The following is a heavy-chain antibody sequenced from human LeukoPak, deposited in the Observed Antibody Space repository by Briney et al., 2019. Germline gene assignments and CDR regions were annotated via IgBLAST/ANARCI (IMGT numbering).Heavy chain of an antibody. CDR3: ARGPFSSTWSEFDC. Sequence: GGSLRLSCAASGFTSSDFSLNWVRQAPGKGLEWVSCISGDSHYIYYADSVKGRSTVSRDNAQHSLYLHMNSLRVEDTAVYYCARGPFSSTWSEFDCWGQGTLVTVSS. V-gene: IGHV3-21*06. CDR1: GFTSSDFS. J-gene: IGHJ4*02. CDR2: ISGDSHYI. D-gene: IGHD6-13*01.